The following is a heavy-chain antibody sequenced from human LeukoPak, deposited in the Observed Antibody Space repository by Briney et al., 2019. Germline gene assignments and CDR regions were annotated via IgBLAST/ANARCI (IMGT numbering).Heavy chain of an antibody. Sequence: ASVKVSCKASGYTFTGYYMHWVRQAPGQGLEWMGWINPNSGGTNYAQKFQGWVTMTRDTSISTAYMELSRLRSDDTAVYYCARDVGTMVRGNFDIWGQGTMVTVSS. V-gene: IGHV1-2*04. CDR3: ARDVGTMVRGNFDI. J-gene: IGHJ3*02. D-gene: IGHD3-10*01. CDR2: INPNSGGT. CDR1: GYTFTGYY.